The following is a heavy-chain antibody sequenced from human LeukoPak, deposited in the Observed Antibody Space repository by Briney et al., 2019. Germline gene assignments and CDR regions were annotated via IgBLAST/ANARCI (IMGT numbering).Heavy chain of an antibody. Sequence: GEALKISCKGSGYNFANYWVGWVRQMPGKGLEWMGINYHGRLDTRYSPSFQGQVTISADKSISTAYLQWSSLKASDTAIYFCARLGLMRYCSGGNCHPDYWGQGTLVT. J-gene: IGHJ4*02. CDR3: ARLGLMRYCSGGNCHPDY. CDR1: GYNFANYW. D-gene: IGHD2-15*01. V-gene: IGHV5-51*01. CDR2: NYHGRLDT.